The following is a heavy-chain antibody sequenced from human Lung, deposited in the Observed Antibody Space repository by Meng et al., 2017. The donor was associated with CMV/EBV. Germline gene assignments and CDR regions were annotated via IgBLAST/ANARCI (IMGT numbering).Heavy chain of an antibody. V-gene: IGHV4-4*02. CDR1: VTSISTSTW. CDR2: VYPIGST. CDR3: ARVTEYGGNCFDS. J-gene: IGHJ4*02. D-gene: IGHD4/OR15-4a*01. Sequence: VCVTSISTSTWCRWVPQPPGRALVWIGGVYPIGSTTSPPSLKRLLTMSVDRSKNQFSLKLSSVTAADTAVYYCARVTEYGGNCFDSWGQGTLVTVSS.